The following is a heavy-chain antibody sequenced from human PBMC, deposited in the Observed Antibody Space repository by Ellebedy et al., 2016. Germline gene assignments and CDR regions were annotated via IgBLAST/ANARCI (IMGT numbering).Heavy chain of an antibody. CDR3: ARAGVDSNYVSY. Sequence: SETLSLTCTVSGGSISSYYWSWIRQPPGKGLEWIGSIYYSGSTYYNPSLKSRVTISVDTSKNQFSLKLSSVTAADTAVYYCARAGVDSNYVSYWGQGTLVTVSS. V-gene: IGHV4-59*12. CDR1: GGSISSYY. CDR2: IYYSGST. J-gene: IGHJ4*02. D-gene: IGHD4-11*01.